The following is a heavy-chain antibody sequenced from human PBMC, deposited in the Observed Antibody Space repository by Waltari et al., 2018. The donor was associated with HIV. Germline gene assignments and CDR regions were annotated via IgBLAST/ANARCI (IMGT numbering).Heavy chain of an antibody. Sequence: QVHLQESGPGLVKPSETLSLTCSVSGASISDHYWSWIRQTPGKGLEWIGNVHYTGTTKYNPSLMSRVAMSVDTSQAQFSLRLNSVTAADTAVYYCAWVKAYYYDNSGFYFFDYWGRGSLVTVSS. CDR2: VHYTGTT. CDR3: AWVKAYYYDNSGFYFFDY. D-gene: IGHD3-22*01. CDR1: GASISDHY. V-gene: IGHV4-59*11. J-gene: IGHJ4*02.